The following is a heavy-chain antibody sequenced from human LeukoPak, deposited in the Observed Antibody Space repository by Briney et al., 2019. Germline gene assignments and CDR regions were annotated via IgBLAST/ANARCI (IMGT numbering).Heavy chain of an antibody. CDR2: INYSGRT. Sequence: SETLSLTCSVSGYSIRSGYQWGWIRQAPGKGWEWIGSINYSGRTYDNPSLKSRVTISIDTSKNQIFLKLRSTTAADTAHYYCARAEINDYNRYWGQGILVIVSS. V-gene: IGHV4-38-2*01. CDR3: ARAEINDYNRY. J-gene: IGHJ4*02. D-gene: IGHD4-11*01. CDR1: GYSIRSGYQ.